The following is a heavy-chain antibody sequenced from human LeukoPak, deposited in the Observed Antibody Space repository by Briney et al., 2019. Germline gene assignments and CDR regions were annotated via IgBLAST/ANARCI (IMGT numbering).Heavy chain of an antibody. CDR1: GYTFTGYY. J-gene: IGHJ4*02. V-gene: IGHV1-2*02. Sequence: ASVKVSCEASGYTFTGYYMHWVRQAPGQGLEWMGWINPNSGGTNYAQKFQGRVTMTRDTSISTAYMELSRLRSDDTAVYYCARGDRYYSYGYWYWGQGTLVTVSS. CDR3: ARGDRYYSYGYWY. D-gene: IGHD5-18*01. CDR2: INPNSGGT.